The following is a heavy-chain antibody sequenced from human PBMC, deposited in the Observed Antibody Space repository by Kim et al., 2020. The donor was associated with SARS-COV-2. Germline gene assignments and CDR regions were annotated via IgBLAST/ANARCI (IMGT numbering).Heavy chain of an antibody. CDR2: ISAYSHNS. V-gene: IGHV1-18*01. CDR1: GDIFTSYG. J-gene: IGHJ4*02. D-gene: IGHD5-12*01. CDR3: ATGYSGNVVTVPFDY. Sequence: ASVKVSCKASGDIFTSYGVSWVRQAPGQGLEWMGWISAYSHNSNYARKFQDRVTMTTDTSTTTAYMDLRSLTSDDTAVYYCATGYSGNVVTVPFDYWGQGTLVTVSS.